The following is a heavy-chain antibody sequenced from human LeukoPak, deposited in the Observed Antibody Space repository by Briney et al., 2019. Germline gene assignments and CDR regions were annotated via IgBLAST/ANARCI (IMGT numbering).Heavy chain of an antibody. J-gene: IGHJ5*02. CDR1: GGTFSSYA. D-gene: IGHD2-2*01. V-gene: IGHV1-69*05. CDR2: IIPIFGTA. CDR3: AIVVVPAAISGGWFDP. Sequence: SVKVSCKASGGTFSSYAISWVRQAPGQGLEWMGGIIPIFGTANYAQKFQGRVTITTDESTSTAYMELSSLRSEDTAVYYCAIVVVPAAISGGWFDPWGQEPWSPSPQ.